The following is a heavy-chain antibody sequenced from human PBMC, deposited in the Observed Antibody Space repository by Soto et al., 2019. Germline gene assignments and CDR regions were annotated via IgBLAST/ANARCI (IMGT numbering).Heavy chain of an antibody. CDR3: AKTPRKYYYDSSGYPNDY. CDR1: GFTFSSYG. J-gene: IGHJ4*02. D-gene: IGHD3-22*01. Sequence: GGSLRLSCAASGFTFSSYGMHWVGQGPGRGLECVAVISYDGSNKYYADSVKGRFTISRDNSKNTLYLQMNSLRAEDTAVYYCAKTPRKYYYDSSGYPNDYWGQGTLVTVSS. CDR2: ISYDGSNK. V-gene: IGHV3-30*18.